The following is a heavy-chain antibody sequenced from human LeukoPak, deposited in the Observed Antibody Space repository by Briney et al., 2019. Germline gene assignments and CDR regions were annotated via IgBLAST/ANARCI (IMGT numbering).Heavy chain of an antibody. D-gene: IGHD3-9*01. CDR1: GYTLTELS. V-gene: IGHV1-24*01. J-gene: IGHJ4*02. CDR2: FDPEDGET. CDR3: ATMGSNYDILTGYFDY. Sequence: ASVKVSCKVSGYTLTELSTHWVRQAPGKGLEWMGGFDPEDGETIYAQKFQGRVTMTEDTSTDTAYMELSSLRSEDTAVYYCATMGSNYDILTGYFDYWGQGTLVTVSS.